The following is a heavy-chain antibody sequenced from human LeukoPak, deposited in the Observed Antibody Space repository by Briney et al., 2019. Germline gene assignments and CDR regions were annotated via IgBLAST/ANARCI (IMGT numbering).Heavy chain of an antibody. J-gene: IGHJ5*02. V-gene: IGHV1-18*01. Sequence: ASMKVSCKASGYSWSNYGISWVRQAPGQGLEWMGWISTSNGRTSYAERVQDRVTMTADTSTGTVEMEMRSLTSDDTAVYYCVRSAGSGWLYIGNYFDPWGQGALVTVAS. D-gene: IGHD6-19*01. CDR3: VRSAGSGWLYIGNYFDP. CDR1: GYSWSNYG. CDR2: ISTSNGRT.